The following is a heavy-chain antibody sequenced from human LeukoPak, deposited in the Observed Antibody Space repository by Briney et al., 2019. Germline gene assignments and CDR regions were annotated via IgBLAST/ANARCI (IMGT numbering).Heavy chain of an antibody. D-gene: IGHD5-12*01. Sequence: GGSLRLSCAASGFTFSSYWMHWVRQAPGKGLVWVSRINSDGSSTSYADSVKGRFTISRDNAKNTLYLQMNSLRAEDTAVYYCARLYSGYGRGDAFGIWGQGTMVTVSS. J-gene: IGHJ3*02. CDR2: INSDGSST. V-gene: IGHV3-74*01. CDR1: GFTFSSYW. CDR3: ARLYSGYGRGDAFGI.